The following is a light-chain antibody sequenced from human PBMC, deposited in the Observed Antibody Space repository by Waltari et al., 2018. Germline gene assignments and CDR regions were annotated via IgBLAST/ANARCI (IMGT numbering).Light chain of an antibody. CDR3: SSYTSSSTRV. Sequence: QSALTQPASVSGSPGQSITIPCTGTRSDVGGYNYVPWYQQHPGKAPKLMIYEVSNRPSGVSNRFSGSKSGNTASLTISGLQAEDEADYYCSSYTSSSTRVFGGGTKLTVL. CDR2: EVS. J-gene: IGLJ3*02. CDR1: RSDVGGYNY. V-gene: IGLV2-14*01.